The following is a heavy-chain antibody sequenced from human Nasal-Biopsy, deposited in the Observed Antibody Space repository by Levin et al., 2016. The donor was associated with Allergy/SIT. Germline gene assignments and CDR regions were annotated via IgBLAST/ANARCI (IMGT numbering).Heavy chain of an antibody. CDR3: SKGRMLLFDASDF. V-gene: IGHV3-9*01. CDR2: ISWNSNTV. D-gene: IGHD3-10*01. Sequence: GGSLRLSCAVSGFTFDDFSMNWVRQLPGKGLEWVSTISWNSNTVAYADAVKGRFTISRDNTKNSLYLQMDSLRPEDTALYYCSKGRMLLFDASDFWGQGTMVTVSS. J-gene: IGHJ3*01. CDR1: GFTFDDFS.